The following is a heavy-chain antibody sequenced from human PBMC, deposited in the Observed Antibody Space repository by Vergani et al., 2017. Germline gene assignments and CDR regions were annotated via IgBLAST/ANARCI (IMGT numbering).Heavy chain of an antibody. J-gene: IGHJ4*02. D-gene: IGHD1-26*01. Sequence: QLQLQESGPGLVKPSETLSLTCAVSGYSISSGYYWGWIRQPPGKGLEWIGSIYHSGSTYYNPSLKSRVTISVDTSKNQFSLKLSSVTAADTAVYYCASPGIVGASAFDYWGQGTLVTVSS. V-gene: IGHV4-38-2*01. CDR1: GYSISSGYY. CDR2: IYHSGST. CDR3: ASPGIVGASAFDY.